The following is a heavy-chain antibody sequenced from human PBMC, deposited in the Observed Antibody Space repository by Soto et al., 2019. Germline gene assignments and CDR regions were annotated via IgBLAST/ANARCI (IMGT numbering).Heavy chain of an antibody. J-gene: IGHJ4*02. Sequence: GGSLRLSGAGSGCTFSNYSVNWVRQATGKGLEWVSSISSSSAYIYYADSVKGRFTISRDNAKNSLYLQMNSLRVEDTAVYYCAKGGRQWLVASDFNYWGQGALVTV. D-gene: IGHD6-19*01. V-gene: IGHV3-21*01. CDR1: GCTFSNYS. CDR2: ISSSSAYI. CDR3: AKGGRQWLVASDFNY.